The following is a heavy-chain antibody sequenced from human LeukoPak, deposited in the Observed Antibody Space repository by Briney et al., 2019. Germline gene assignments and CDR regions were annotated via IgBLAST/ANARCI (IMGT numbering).Heavy chain of an antibody. CDR3: AREHSSGWNV. V-gene: IGHV1-69*04. J-gene: IGHJ4*02. Sequence: ASVKVSCKASGGTFSSYAISWVRQAPGQGLEWMGRIIPILGIANYAQKFQGRVTITADKSTSTAYIELSSLRSEDTAVYYCAREHSSGWNVWGQGTLVTVSS. D-gene: IGHD6-19*01. CDR1: GGTFSSYA. CDR2: IIPILGIA.